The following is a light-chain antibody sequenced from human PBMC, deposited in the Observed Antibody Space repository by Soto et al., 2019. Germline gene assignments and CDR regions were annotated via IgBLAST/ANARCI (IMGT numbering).Light chain of an antibody. CDR3: QNFVNSLTWT. CDR2: GAS. V-gene: IGKV3-20*01. J-gene: IGKJ1*01. Sequence: EIVLTQSPGTLSLSPGERATLSCRASQSVSSTYLIGYQQKPGQAPRLLIYGASSRATGVPDRFSGGGSGTDFTLTISRLEPEDFAVYYCQNFVNSLTWTFGQWTKVEIK. CDR1: QSVSSTY.